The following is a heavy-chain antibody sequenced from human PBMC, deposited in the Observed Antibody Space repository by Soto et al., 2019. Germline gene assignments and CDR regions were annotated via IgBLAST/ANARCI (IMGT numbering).Heavy chain of an antibody. CDR1: TGRVY. CDR3: ASDPPHPRAFDI. CDR2: IYYSGST. V-gene: IGHV4-59*01. J-gene: IGHJ3*02. Sequence: TGRVYRGWIRQPPGKGLEWIGYIYYSGSTNYNPSLKSRVTISVDTSKNQFSLKLSSVTAADTAVYYCASDPPHPRAFDIWRSGTLVT.